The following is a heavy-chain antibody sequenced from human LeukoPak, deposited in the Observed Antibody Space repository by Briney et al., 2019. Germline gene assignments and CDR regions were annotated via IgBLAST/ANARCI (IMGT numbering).Heavy chain of an antibody. V-gene: IGHV1-8*01. Sequence: ASVKVSCKASGYTFSNYDINWVRQAAGQGLEWMGWMNPNSGDTDYVLKFRGKVTMTRDTSISTAYMELSSLTYEDSAMYYCTRSGFGAGVHFDFWGQGTSVTVSS. CDR2: MNPNSGDT. J-gene: IGHJ4*02. D-gene: IGHD3-10*01. CDR3: TRSGFGAGVHFDF. CDR1: GYTFSNYD.